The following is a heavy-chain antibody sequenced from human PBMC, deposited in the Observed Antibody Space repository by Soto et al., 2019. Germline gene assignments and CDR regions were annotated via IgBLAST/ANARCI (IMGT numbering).Heavy chain of an antibody. CDR3: AREVSFHYFDY. Sequence: SETLSLTCTVSGASIPSGDSYWSWIRQPPGKGLEWIGYTYYSGTTFYNPSLESRVTMSVDTSKNQFSLNLSSVTAADTAVYYCAREVSFHYFDYWGQGALVTVSS. J-gene: IGHJ4*02. CDR1: GASIPSGDSY. CDR2: TYYSGTT. V-gene: IGHV4-30-4*01.